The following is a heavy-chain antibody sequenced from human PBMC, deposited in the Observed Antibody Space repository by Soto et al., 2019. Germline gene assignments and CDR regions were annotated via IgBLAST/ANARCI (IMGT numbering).Heavy chain of an antibody. D-gene: IGHD3-3*01. CDR2: IIPIFGTA. CDR1: GGTFSSYA. J-gene: IGHJ6*02. CDR3: ASHQTIFGVVIIRDYGIDV. Sequence: SVKVSCKASGGTFSSYAISWVRQAPGQGLEWMGGIIPIFGTANYAQKFQGRVTITADESTSTAYMELSSLRSEDTAVYYCASHQTIFGVVIIRDYGIDVWGQGTTVTVSS. V-gene: IGHV1-69*13.